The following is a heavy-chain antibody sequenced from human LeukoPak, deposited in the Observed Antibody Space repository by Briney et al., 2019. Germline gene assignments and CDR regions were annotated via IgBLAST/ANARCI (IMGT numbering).Heavy chain of an antibody. CDR1: VGTFSSYA. CDR2: IIPIFGTA. CDR3: ARAELVVTAILQ. J-gene: IGHJ4*02. D-gene: IGHD2-21*02. V-gene: IGHV1-69*05. Sequence: SVKVSCKASVGTFSSYAISWVRQAPGQGLEWMGGIIPIFGTANYAQKFQGRVTITTDESTSTAYMELSSLRSEDTAVYYCARAELVVTAILQWGQGTLVTVSS.